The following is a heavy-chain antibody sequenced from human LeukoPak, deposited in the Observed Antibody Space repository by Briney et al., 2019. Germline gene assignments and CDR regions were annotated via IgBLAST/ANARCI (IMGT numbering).Heavy chain of an antibody. D-gene: IGHD2-8*01. CDR2: INPNSGGT. CDR3: ARGYCTNGVCYPFLDY. J-gene: IGHJ4*02. CDR1: GYTFTGYY. Sequence: ASVKVSCKASGYTFTGYYMHWVRQAPGQGLEWMGWINPNSGGTNYAQKFQGRVTMTGDTSISTAYMELSRLRSDDTAVYYCARGYCTNGVCYPFLDYWGQGTLVTVSS. V-gene: IGHV1-2*02.